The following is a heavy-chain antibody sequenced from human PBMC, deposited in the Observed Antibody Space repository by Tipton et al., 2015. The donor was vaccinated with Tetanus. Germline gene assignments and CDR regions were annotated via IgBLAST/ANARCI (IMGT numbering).Heavy chain of an antibody. CDR3: ARHRSSGWDFTR. CDR1: SGSISSSSYY. Sequence: GLVKPSETLSLTCTVSSGSISSSSYYWGWIRQPPGKGLEWIGSIYYSGSTYYNPSLKSRVTISVDTSENQFSLRLSFVTAADTAVYYCARHRSSGWDFTRWGQGTLVTAFS. CDR2: IYYSGST. J-gene: IGHJ1*01. V-gene: IGHV4-39*01. D-gene: IGHD3-10*01.